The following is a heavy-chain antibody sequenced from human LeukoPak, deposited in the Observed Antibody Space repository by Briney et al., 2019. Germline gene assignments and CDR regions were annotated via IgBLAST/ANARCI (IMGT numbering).Heavy chain of an antibody. J-gene: IGHJ4*02. CDR2: INHSGIS. V-gene: IGHV4-34*01. CDR1: GGSLSGY. Sequence: SETLSLTCAVYGGSLSGYWNWIRQPPGKGLEWIGEINHSGISNYNPSLKSRVTISGDTSKNQFSLKLSSVTAADTAVYYCARGGTPHHFDYWGQGTLVTVSS. CDR3: ARGGTPHHFDY.